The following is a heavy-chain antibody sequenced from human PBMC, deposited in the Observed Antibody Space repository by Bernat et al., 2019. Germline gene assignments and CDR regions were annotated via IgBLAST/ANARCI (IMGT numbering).Heavy chain of an antibody. J-gene: IGHJ4*02. CDR3: SRHNTSVYYGIDY. CDR1: GFSFSGST. Sequence: EVQLVESGGGLVQPGGSLKLSCAASGFSFSGSTIHWVRQASGKGLEWVGRIRSKAKNYATAYAASVEGRFSISRDDSRNTAYLQMDSLKIEDTAVYYCSRHNTSVYYGIDYWGQGTLVTVSS. V-gene: IGHV3-73*02. CDR2: IRSKAKNYAT. D-gene: IGHD3-22*01.